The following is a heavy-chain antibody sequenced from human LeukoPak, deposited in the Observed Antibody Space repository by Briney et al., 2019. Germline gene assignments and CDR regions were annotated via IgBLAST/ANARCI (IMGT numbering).Heavy chain of an antibody. D-gene: IGHD3-10*01. Sequence: GGSLRLSCAASGFTFSSYAMNWVRQAPGKGLEWVSAISGSDGSTYYADSVKGRFTISRDNSKNTLYLQMNSLRAEDTAVYYCARDRLVRGVPGMDVWGQGTTVTVSS. CDR3: ARDRLVRGVPGMDV. CDR2: ISGSDGST. CDR1: GFTFSSYA. J-gene: IGHJ6*02. V-gene: IGHV3-23*01.